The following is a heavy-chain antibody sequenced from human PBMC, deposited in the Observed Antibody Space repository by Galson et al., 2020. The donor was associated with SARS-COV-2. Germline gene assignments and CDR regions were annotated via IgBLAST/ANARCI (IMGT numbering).Heavy chain of an antibody. Sequence: GESLKISCAASGFTFSSYAMHWVRQAPGKGLEWVAVISYDGSNKYYADSVKGRFTISRDNSKNTLYLQMNSLRAEDTAVYYCASSSIYLPDYWGQGTLVTVSS. CDR2: ISYDGSNK. D-gene: IGHD3-9*01. J-gene: IGHJ4*02. V-gene: IGHV3-30-3*01. CDR3: ASSSIYLPDY. CDR1: GFTFSSYA.